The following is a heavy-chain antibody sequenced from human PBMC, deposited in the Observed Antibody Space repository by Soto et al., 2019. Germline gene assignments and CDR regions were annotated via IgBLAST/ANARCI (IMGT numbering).Heavy chain of an antibody. CDR2: IGTAGDT. CDR1: GFTFSSYD. D-gene: IGHD2-21*01. V-gene: IGHV3-13*04. CDR3: ARAAGSPDSYYYYYGMDV. Sequence: GGSLRLSCAASGFTFSSYDMHWVRQATGKGLEWVSAIGTAGDTYYPGSVKGRFTISRENAKNSLYLQMNSLRAGDTAVYYCARAAGSPDSYYYYYGMDVWGQGTTVTVSS. J-gene: IGHJ6*02.